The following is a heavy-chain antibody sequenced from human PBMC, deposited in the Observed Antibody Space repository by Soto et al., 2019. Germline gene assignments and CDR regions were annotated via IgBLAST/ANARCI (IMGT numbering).Heavy chain of an antibody. Sequence: ASVKVSCKASAYTFTNYGISWVRQAPGQGLEWMGWISAYNGNINYAQKFRGRVTMTTDTSTSSAYLEVRSLRSDDTAVYYCAIVATLPVPPYYYYGMDVWGQGTTVTVSS. V-gene: IGHV1-18*01. CDR2: ISAYNGNI. CDR1: AYTFTNYG. CDR3: AIVATLPVPPYYYYGMDV. J-gene: IGHJ6*02. D-gene: IGHD5-12*01.